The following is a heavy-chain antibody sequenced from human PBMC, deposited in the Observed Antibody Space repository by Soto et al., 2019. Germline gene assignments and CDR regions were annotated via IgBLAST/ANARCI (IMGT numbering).Heavy chain of an antibody. Sequence: ASVKVSCKASGYTFTGYYMHWVRQAPGQGLEWMGWINPNSGGTNYAQKFQGRVTMTRDTSISTAYMELSRLRSDDTAVYYCARDQTNYYDSSGYYYDAFDIWGQGTMVTVSS. D-gene: IGHD3-22*01. CDR3: ARDQTNYYDSSGYYYDAFDI. CDR2: INPNSGGT. CDR1: GYTFTGYY. J-gene: IGHJ3*02. V-gene: IGHV1-2*02.